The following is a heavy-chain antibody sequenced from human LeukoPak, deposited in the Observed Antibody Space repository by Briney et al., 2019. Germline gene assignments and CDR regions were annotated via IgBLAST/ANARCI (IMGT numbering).Heavy chain of an antibody. D-gene: IGHD3-3*01. J-gene: IGHJ4*02. CDR2: ISSSSSYI. CDR3: ARVFGYDFWSGYYPDY. Sequence: GGSLRLSCAASGSTFSSYSMNWVRQAPGKGLEWVSSISSSSSYIYYADSVKGRFTISRDNAKNSLYLQMNSLRAEDTAVYYCARVFGYDFWSGYYPDYWGQGTLVTVSS. CDR1: GSTFSSYS. V-gene: IGHV3-21*01.